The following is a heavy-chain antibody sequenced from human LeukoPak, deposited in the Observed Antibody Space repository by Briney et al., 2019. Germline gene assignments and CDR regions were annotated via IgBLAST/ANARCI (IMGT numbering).Heavy chain of an antibody. Sequence: PGGSLRLSCAASKFTFSIYVRNWVRQAPGKGLEWVSSISSSSTYIYYADSVRGRFSITRDNAKNSLYLQMNSLRAEDTAVYYCALTTVSEGFDYWGQGTLVTVSS. CDR1: KFTFSIYV. CDR2: ISSSSTYI. J-gene: IGHJ4*02. CDR3: ALTTVSEGFDY. V-gene: IGHV3-21*01. D-gene: IGHD4-17*01.